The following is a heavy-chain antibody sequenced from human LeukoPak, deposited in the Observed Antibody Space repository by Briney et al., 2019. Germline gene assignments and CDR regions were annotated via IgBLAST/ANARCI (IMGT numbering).Heavy chain of an antibody. V-gene: IGHV3-30*02. CDR3: AKDRSSGGNKKQQGLRSQGGYFDY. CDR1: GFTFSSYG. Sequence: PGGSLRLSCAASGFTFSSYGMHWVRQAPGKGLEWVAFIRYDGSNKYYADSVKGRFTISRDNSKNTLYLQMNSLRAEDTAVYYCAKDRSSGGNKKQQGLRSQGGYFDYWGQGTLVTVSS. J-gene: IGHJ4*02. D-gene: IGHD2-15*01. CDR2: IRYDGSNK.